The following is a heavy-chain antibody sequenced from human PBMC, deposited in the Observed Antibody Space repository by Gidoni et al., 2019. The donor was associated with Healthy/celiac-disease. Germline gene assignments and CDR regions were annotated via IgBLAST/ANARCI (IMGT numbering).Heavy chain of an antibody. V-gene: IGHV1-69*06. Sequence: QVQLVQSGAEVKKPESSVKVSCNASGGTFSSYAISWVRQAPGQGLEWMGGIIPIFGTANYAQKFQGRVTITADKSTSTAYMELSSLRSEDTAVYYCARGVVTQIAEYFQHWGQGTLVTVSS. J-gene: IGHJ1*01. D-gene: IGHD2-15*01. CDR3: ARGVVTQIAEYFQH. CDR1: GGTFSSYA. CDR2: IIPIFGTA.